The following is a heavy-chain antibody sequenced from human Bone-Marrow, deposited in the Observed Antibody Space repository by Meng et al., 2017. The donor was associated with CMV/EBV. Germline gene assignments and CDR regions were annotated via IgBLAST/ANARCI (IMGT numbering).Heavy chain of an antibody. CDR1: GFSFSSFA. CDR2: IRYDGSNK. D-gene: IGHD2-2*01. Sequence: GESLKISCAASGFSFSSFALSWVRQAPGKGLEWVAFIRYDGSNKYYADSVKGRFTISRDNSKNTLYLQMNSLRAEDTAVYYCARVVVVPAATNYYYYGMDVWGQGTTVTVSS. CDR3: ARVVVVPAATNYYYYGMDV. V-gene: IGHV3-30*02. J-gene: IGHJ6*02.